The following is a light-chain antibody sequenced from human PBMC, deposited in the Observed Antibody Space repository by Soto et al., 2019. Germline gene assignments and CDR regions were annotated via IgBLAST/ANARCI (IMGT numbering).Light chain of an antibody. CDR2: AAS. CDR1: QSISSS. CDR3: QQSYSTPRT. V-gene: IGKV1-39*01. Sequence: DIQMTQSPSSLSASVGDRVTITCRASQSISSSLNWYQQKPGKAPKILIYAASSLQSGVPSRFSGSGSGTDFTLTISSLQPEDFATYYCQQSYSTPRTFGQGTKVEIK. J-gene: IGKJ1*01.